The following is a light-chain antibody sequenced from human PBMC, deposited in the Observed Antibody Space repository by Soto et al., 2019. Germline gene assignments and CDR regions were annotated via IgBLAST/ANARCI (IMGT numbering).Light chain of an antibody. CDR3: QQLNAYPLT. V-gene: IGKV3-20*01. CDR1: QSVSSSY. J-gene: IGKJ5*01. Sequence: EIVLTQSPGTLSLSPGERATLSCRASQSVSSSYLAWYQQKPGQAPRLLISGASSRATGIPDRFSGSGSGSDFTLTISNLQPADFETYYCQQLNAYPLTFGQGTRLEIK. CDR2: GAS.